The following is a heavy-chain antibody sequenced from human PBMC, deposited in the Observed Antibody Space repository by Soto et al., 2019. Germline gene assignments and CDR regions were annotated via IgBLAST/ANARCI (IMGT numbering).Heavy chain of an antibody. D-gene: IGHD3-22*01. CDR2: IIPIFGTA. V-gene: IGHV1-69*06. CDR3: ARATLYYDSSGYYVP. J-gene: IGHJ5*02. Sequence: QVQLVQSGAEVKKPGSSVKVSCTASGGTFSSYAISWVRQAPGQGLEWMGGIIPIFGTANYAQKFQGRVTITADKSTSTASMELSSLRSEDTAVYYCARATLYYDSSGYYVPWGQGTLVTVSS. CDR1: GGTFSSYA.